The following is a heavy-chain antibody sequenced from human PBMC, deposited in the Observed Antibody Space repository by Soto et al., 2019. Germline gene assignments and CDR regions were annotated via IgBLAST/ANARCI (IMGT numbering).Heavy chain of an antibody. Sequence: QVQLVQSGAEVKKPGSSVKVSCKASGGTFSSYAISWVRQAPGQGLEWMGGIIPIFGTANYAQKFQGRVTITADESTSTAYMELSSLRSEDTAVYYCACSAGLVVPAAAKRYGMDVWGQGTTVTVSS. V-gene: IGHV1-69*01. CDR1: GGTFSSYA. D-gene: IGHD2-2*01. J-gene: IGHJ6*02. CDR3: ACSAGLVVPAAAKRYGMDV. CDR2: IIPIFGTA.